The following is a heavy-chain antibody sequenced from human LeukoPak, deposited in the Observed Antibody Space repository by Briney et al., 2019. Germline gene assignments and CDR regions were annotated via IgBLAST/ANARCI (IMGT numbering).Heavy chain of an antibody. CDR2: VYHTGTT. CDR3: ARENYYGSGSYPDY. J-gene: IGHJ4*02. Sequence: SETLSLTCTVSGASISSSHYFWGWLRQPPGKGLEYIGGVYHTGTTYYNPSLKSRVFVSVDTSKNQFSLQLSSVTAADTAVYYCARENYYGSGSYPDYWGQGTLVTVSS. D-gene: IGHD3-10*01. V-gene: IGHV4-39*07. CDR1: GASISSSHYF.